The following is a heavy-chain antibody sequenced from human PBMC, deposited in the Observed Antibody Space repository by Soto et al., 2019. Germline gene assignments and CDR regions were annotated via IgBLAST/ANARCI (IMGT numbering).Heavy chain of an antibody. CDR3: AADSNSSGFPNWFDP. Sequence: PGGSLRLSCAASGFTFSSYAMSWVRQAPGKGLEWVSAISGSGGSTYYADSVKGRFTISRDNSMNTLYLQMNSLRSEDTAVYYCAADSNSSGFPNWFDPWGQGTLVTVSS. CDR1: GFTFSSYA. D-gene: IGHD6-19*01. V-gene: IGHV3-23*01. CDR2: ISGSGGST. J-gene: IGHJ5*02.